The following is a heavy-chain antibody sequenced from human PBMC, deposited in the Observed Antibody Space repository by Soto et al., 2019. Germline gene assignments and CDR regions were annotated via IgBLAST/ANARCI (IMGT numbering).Heavy chain of an antibody. CDR1: GFTFSNYA. Sequence: PGGSLRLSCAASGFTFSNYAMSWVRQAPGKGLEWVSGISDSSDTTYYADSVKGRFTISRDNSKSTLYLQMNILRAEDTAVYYCAKDHSALRFLERFLDAFHIWGQGXMVTVSS. D-gene: IGHD3-3*01. CDR3: AKDHSALRFLERFLDAFHI. CDR2: ISDSSDTT. V-gene: IGHV3-23*01. J-gene: IGHJ3*02.